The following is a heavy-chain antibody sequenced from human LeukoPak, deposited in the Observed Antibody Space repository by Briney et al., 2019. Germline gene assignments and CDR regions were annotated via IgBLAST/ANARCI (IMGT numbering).Heavy chain of an antibody. Sequence: ASVKVSCKASGGTFSSYAISWVRQAPGQGLEWMGRIIPILGIANYAQKFQGRVTITADKSTSTAYMELSSLRSEDTAVYYCARAPREYCSGGSCYRYFQHWGQGTLVTVSS. J-gene: IGHJ1*01. CDR2: IIPILGIA. D-gene: IGHD2-15*01. CDR3: ARAPREYCSGGSCYRYFQH. CDR1: GGTFSSYA. V-gene: IGHV1-69*04.